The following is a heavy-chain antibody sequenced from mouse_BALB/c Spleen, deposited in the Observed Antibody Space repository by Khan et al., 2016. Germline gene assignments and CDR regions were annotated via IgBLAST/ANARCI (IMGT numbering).Heavy chain of an antibody. CDR3: ALTGRHYAMDY. CDR1: GSTFSSYW. CDR2: ILPGSGST. Sequence: QVQLQQSGAELMKPGASVKISCKATGSTFSSYWIAWVKQRPGHGLEWIGEILPGSGSTNYNEKFKVKATFTADTSSNTAYMQLSSLTSEDSAVYYCALTGRHYAMDYWGQGTSVTVSS. V-gene: IGHV1-9*01. J-gene: IGHJ4*01.